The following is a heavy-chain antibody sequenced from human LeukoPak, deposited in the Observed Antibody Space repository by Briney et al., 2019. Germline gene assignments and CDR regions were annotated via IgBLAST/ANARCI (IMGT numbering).Heavy chain of an antibody. CDR1: GYIFTTYW. J-gene: IGHJ4*02. Sequence: GESLKISCQGSGYIFTTYWIGWVRQMPGKGLEWMGIIYAGDSDVTYSPSFQGQVTISADKSITTAYLQWSSLKASDTAIYYCARRYCNSTSCHYFDYWGQGTLVTVSS. CDR3: ARRYCNSTSCHYFDY. CDR2: IYAGDSDV. D-gene: IGHD2-2*01. V-gene: IGHV5-51*01.